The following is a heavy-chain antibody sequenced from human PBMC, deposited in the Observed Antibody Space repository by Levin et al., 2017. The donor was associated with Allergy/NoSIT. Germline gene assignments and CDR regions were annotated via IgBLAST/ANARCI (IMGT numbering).Heavy chain of an antibody. CDR2: IWYDGSNK. J-gene: IGHJ4*02. V-gene: IGHV3-33*01. CDR1: GFTFSSYG. D-gene: IGHD7-27*01. CDR3: ARVPDYWGMSNYFDY. Sequence: GESLKISCAASGFTFSSYGMHWVRQAPGKGLEWVAVIWYDGSNKYYADSVKGRFTISRDNSKNTLYLQMNSLRAEDTAVYYCARVPDYWGMSNYFDYWGQGTLVTVSS.